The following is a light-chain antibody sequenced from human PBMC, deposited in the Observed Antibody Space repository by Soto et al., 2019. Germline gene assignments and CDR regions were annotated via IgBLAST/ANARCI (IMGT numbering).Light chain of an antibody. CDR2: DAS. J-gene: IGKJ1*01. Sequence: DIQMTQSPSTLSGSVGYRFTITCRASQTISSWLAWYQQKPGKAPKLLIYDASTLKSGVPSRFSASGSGTEFTLTISSLQPDDFATYFCQQYNSYSWTFGPGTTGDIK. CDR1: QTISSW. V-gene: IGKV1-5*01. CDR3: QQYNSYSWT.